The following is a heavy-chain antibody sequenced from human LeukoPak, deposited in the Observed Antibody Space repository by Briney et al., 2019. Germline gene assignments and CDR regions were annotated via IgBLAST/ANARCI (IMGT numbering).Heavy chain of an antibody. D-gene: IGHD6-19*01. CDR3: ARGILRQWLGY. CDR1: GYTFTSYG. CDR2: ISAYNGNT. J-gene: IGHJ4*02. Sequence: GASVKVSCKASGYTFTSYGISWVRQARGQGLEWMGWISAYNGNTNYAQSLQGRVTMTTDTSTSTAYMEVRSLRSDDTAVYYCARGILRQWLGYWGQGTLVTVSS. V-gene: IGHV1-18*01.